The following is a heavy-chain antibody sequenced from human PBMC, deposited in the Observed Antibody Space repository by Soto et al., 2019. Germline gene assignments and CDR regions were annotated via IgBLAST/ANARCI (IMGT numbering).Heavy chain of an antibody. CDR1: GFTFSSYA. Sequence: GGSLRLSCAASGFTFSSYAMHWVRQAPGKGLEWVAVISYDGSNKYYADPVKGRFTISRDNSKNTLYLQMNSLRAEDTAVYYCARHCPDIVAAINWGYYFDYWGQGTLVTVSS. D-gene: IGHD5-12*01. CDR3: ARHCPDIVAAINWGYYFDY. J-gene: IGHJ4*02. CDR2: ISYDGSNK. V-gene: IGHV3-30-3*01.